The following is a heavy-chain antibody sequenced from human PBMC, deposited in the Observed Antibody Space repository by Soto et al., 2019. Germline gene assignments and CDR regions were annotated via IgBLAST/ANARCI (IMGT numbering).Heavy chain of an antibody. Sequence: QVQLVQSGAEVKEPGSSVKVSCKATGDLFNNYAFNWVRQAPGQGLEWMGRISPLCSTKNYAPKCQGRVTIGADELTTIVYLEVSNLESEDTVMYYFAAASSVAAAGYFKFWGQGTLVTVSP. CDR1: GDLFNNYA. CDR2: ISPLCSTK. CDR3: AAASSVAAAGYFKF. D-gene: IGHD6-13*01. V-gene: IGHV1-69*18. J-gene: IGHJ4*02.